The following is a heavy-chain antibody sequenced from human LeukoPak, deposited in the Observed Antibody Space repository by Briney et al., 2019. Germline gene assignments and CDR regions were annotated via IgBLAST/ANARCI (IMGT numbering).Heavy chain of an antibody. D-gene: IGHD2-2*01. Sequence: GGSLRLSCAASGFTFSSYCMSWVRQAPGKGLEWVANIKQDGSEKYYGDSVKGRFIISRDNAKNSLYLQMNSLRAEDAALYYCARSHQLLGYGMDVWGQGTTVTVSS. CDR2: IKQDGSEK. V-gene: IGHV3-7*01. CDR3: ARSHQLLGYGMDV. J-gene: IGHJ6*02. CDR1: GFTFSSYC.